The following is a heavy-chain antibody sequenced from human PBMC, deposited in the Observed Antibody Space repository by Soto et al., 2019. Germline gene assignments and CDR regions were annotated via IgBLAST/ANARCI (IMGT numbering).Heavy chain of an antibody. Sequence: GGSLRLSCAASGFTFSSYSMNWVRQAPGKGFEWVSSISTSSSYIYYADSLKGRFTISRDNAKNSLYLQMNSLRAEDTAVYYCAREEAYYYDSTGFNYFDYWGQGTLVTVSS. CDR1: GFTFSSYS. D-gene: IGHD3-22*01. J-gene: IGHJ4*02. CDR2: ISTSSSYI. V-gene: IGHV3-21*01. CDR3: AREEAYYYDSTGFNYFDY.